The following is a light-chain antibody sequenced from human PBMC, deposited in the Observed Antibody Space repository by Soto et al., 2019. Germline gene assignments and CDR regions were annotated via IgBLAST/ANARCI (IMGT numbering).Light chain of an antibody. J-gene: IGKJ1*01. V-gene: IGKV3-11*01. Sequence: EIVLTQSPATLSLSPGERATLSCRASQSVSSYLAWYQHKPGQAPRLLIYDASNRATGIPARFSGTISGTEFTLTIGSLQPEDFATYYCLQNYNYPWTFGQGTRVEIK. CDR1: QSVSSY. CDR2: DAS. CDR3: LQNYNYPWT.